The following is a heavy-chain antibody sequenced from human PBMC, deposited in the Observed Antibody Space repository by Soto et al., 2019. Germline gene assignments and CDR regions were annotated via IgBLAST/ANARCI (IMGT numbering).Heavy chain of an antibody. Sequence: SETLSLTCAVYGGSFSGYYGSWIRQPPGKGLEWIGEINHSGSTNYNPSLKSRVTISVDTSKNQFSLKLSSVTAADTAVYYCASKDYGDLFYFDYWGQGTLVTVSS. CDR3: ASKDYGDLFYFDY. CDR1: GGSFSGYY. V-gene: IGHV4-34*01. J-gene: IGHJ4*02. CDR2: INHSGST. D-gene: IGHD4-17*01.